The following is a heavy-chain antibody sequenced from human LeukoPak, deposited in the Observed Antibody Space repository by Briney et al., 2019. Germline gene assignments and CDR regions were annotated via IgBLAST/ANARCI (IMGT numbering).Heavy chain of an antibody. CDR2: IYYSGST. V-gene: IGHV4-59*11. J-gene: IGHJ4*02. Sequence: SETLSLTCTVSGGSISSHYWSWIRQPPGKGLEWIGYIYYSGSTNYNPSLKSRVTISVDTSKNQFSLKLSSVTAADTAVYHCARVPVVTANEYYFDYWGQGTLVTVSS. CDR1: GGSISSHY. CDR3: ARVPVVTANEYYFDY. D-gene: IGHD2-21*02.